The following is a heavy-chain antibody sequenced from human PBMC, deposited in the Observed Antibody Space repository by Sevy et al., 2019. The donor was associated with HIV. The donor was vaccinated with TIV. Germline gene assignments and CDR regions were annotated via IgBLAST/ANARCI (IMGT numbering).Heavy chain of an antibody. CDR2: IDHGGST. CDR3: ARIKLSGWRLDY. Sequence: SETLSLTCAVYGGSFSGYYWSWIRQPPGKGLEWIGEIDHGGSTKYNPSFKSRVTISVDTSKNQFSLKLNSVTAADTAVYYCARIKLSGWRLDYWGQGTLVTVSS. D-gene: IGHD6-19*01. J-gene: IGHJ4*02. V-gene: IGHV4-34*01. CDR1: GGSFSGYY.